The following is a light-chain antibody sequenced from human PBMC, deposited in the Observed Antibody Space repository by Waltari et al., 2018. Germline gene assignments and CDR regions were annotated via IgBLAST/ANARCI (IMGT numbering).Light chain of an antibody. CDR2: WAS. CDR3: HQYYSTPVT. J-gene: IGKJ1*01. CDR1: QSVLSSANNLNY. V-gene: IGKV4-1*01. Sequence: DIVMTQSPDCLAVSLGERATINCKSSQSVLSSANNLNYLAWYQQKPGQPPKLLIHWASTRESGVPDRFSGSASGTDFTLTISSLQAEDVAVYYCHQYYSTPVTFGQGTKVEIK.